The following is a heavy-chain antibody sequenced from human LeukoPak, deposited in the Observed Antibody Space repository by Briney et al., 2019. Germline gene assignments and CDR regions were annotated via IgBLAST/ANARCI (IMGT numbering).Heavy chain of an antibody. Sequence: QPGGSLILSCAASGFTFSSYKMIWVRQAPGKGLEWVSYITTSGTTTYYADSLKGRFTISRDNAKNSLYLQMNSLRAEDTAVYYCARVLFHSLAVFDYWGQGTLVTVSS. V-gene: IGHV3-48*03. D-gene: IGHD2/OR15-2a*01. CDR2: ITTSGTTT. CDR1: GFTFSSYK. J-gene: IGHJ4*02. CDR3: ARVLFHSLAVFDY.